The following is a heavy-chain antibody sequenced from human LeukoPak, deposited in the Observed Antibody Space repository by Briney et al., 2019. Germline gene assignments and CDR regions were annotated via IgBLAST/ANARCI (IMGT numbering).Heavy chain of an antibody. Sequence: GGSLRLSCAASGFTVSDNYMTWVRQAPGKGLEWGSIIYGVSTYYADSVKGRFTISRDNSKNTVYLQMNSLRAEDTAVYYCARDFEGVHRTTNSYTYYYYMDVWGKGTTVIVSS. J-gene: IGHJ6*03. V-gene: IGHV3-53*01. CDR3: ARDFEGVHRTTNSYTYYYYMDV. D-gene: IGHD2/OR15-2a*01. CDR2: IYGVST. CDR1: GFTVSDNY.